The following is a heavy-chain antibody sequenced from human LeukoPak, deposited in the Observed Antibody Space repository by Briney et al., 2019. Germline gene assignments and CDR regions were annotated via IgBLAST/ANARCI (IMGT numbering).Heavy chain of an antibody. CDR1: GYSFTSYW. V-gene: IGHV5-51*01. J-gene: IGHJ4*02. D-gene: IGHD2-2*01. CDR3: ARTASSTYYFDY. CDR2: IYSGDSDT. Sequence: PGESLKISCKGSGYSFTSYWIGWVRQRPGKGLEWKGLIYSGDSDTRYSPSFQGQVTISADKSISTAYLQWSSLKASDTAMYYCARTASSTYYFDYWGQGTLVTVSS.